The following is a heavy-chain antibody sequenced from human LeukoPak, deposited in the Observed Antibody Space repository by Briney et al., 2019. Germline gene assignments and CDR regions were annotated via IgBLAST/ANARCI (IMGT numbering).Heavy chain of an antibody. D-gene: IGHD3-10*01. V-gene: IGHV3-30-3*01. CDR2: ISYDGSNK. Sequence: PGGSLRLSCAASGFTFSSYAMHWVRQAPGKGLEWVAVISYDGSNKYYADSVKGRFTISRDNSKNTLYLQMNSLRAEDTAVYYCAKDQSPDYYGSGSYSSFDYWGQGTLVTVSS. CDR1: GFTFSSYA. J-gene: IGHJ4*02. CDR3: AKDQSPDYYGSGSYSSFDY.